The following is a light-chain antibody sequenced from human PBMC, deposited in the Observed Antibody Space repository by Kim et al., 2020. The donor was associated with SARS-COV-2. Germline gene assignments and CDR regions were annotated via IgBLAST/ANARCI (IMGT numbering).Light chain of an antibody. CDR1: GSAVCGYKY. CDR2: EVD. CDR3: SSYIRGSTNYV. V-gene: IGLV2-14*01. Sequence: QSITISGTGTGSAVCGYKYVSWYQQHPGKAPKLVIYEVDNRPSGVSIRFSGSKSGNTASLTISGLQAEDEADYYCSSYIRGSTNYVFGTGTKVTVL. J-gene: IGLJ1*01.